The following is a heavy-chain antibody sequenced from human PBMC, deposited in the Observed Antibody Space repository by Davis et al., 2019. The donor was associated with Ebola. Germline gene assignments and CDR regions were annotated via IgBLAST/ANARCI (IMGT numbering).Heavy chain of an antibody. V-gene: IGHV1-18*01. D-gene: IGHD4-23*01. Sequence: ASVPVSCKASGYTFSSYDFSWVRQAPGQGLEWMGRISSHNGYTYYAQKFQGRVTMTTDTSTRTAYMELRSLRSDDTAVYYCTRVPDYGGHYYYFDYWGQGTLVTVSS. CDR1: GYTFSSYD. CDR2: ISSHNGYT. CDR3: TRVPDYGGHYYYFDY. J-gene: IGHJ4*01.